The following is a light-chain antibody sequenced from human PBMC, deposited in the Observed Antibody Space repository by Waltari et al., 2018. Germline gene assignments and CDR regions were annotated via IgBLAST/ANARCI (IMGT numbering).Light chain of an antibody. CDR3: QQTYTSPRT. Sequence: DSQMPHSPSSLSESVEAGVTITCRARQKSSSYLNWYQQKPGTAPRHLIYDASRLQSGVPSRFSGSGAWTEFTITNSSLQAEDFGTYYCQQTYTSPRTFGQGTKVETK. CDR2: DAS. V-gene: IGKV1-39*01. J-gene: IGKJ1*01. CDR1: QKSSSY.